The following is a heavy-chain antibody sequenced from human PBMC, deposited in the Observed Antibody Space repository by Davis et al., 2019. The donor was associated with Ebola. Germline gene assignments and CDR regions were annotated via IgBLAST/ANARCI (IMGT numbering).Heavy chain of an antibody. V-gene: IGHV4-59*01. CDR1: GGSISSYY. Sequence: SETLSLTCTVSGGSISSYYWSWIRQPPGKGLEWLGLIYYSGTTKYNPSLKSRVTISADTSKNQFSLKLSSVTAADTAVYYCAREYAYWGQGTLVTVSS. CDR2: IYYSGTT. J-gene: IGHJ4*02. CDR3: AREYAY.